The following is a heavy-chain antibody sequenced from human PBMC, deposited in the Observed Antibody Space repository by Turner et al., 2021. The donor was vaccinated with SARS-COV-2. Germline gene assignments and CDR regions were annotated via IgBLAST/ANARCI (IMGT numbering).Heavy chain of an antibody. CDR3: ATGVAVAGTPSDYYYYYGMDV. Sequence: VQLVQSGAEVKKPGASVKVSCKVSGYTLTELSMHWVRQAPGKGLEWMGGFEPEDGETIYAQKFQGRVTMTEDTSTDTAYMELSSLRSEDTAVYYCATGVAVAGTPSDYYYYYGMDVWGQGTTVTVSS. CDR1: GYTLTELS. V-gene: IGHV1-24*01. J-gene: IGHJ6*02. CDR2: FEPEDGET. D-gene: IGHD6-19*01.